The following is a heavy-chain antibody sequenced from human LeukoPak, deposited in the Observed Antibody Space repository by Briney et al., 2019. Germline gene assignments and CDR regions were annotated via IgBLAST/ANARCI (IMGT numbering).Heavy chain of an antibody. CDR2: IAFDGSNK. J-gene: IGHJ4*02. Sequence: GGSLRLSCAASGFTFMTYAMHWFRQAPGKGLEWVAVIAFDGSNKYSADSVKGRFTISRDNSKRTLFLQMNSLRAEDTAFYYCAKAELGVDTFFDYWGQGTLVTVSS. CDR3: AKAELGVDTFFDY. D-gene: IGHD3-3*01. CDR1: GFTFMTYA. V-gene: IGHV3-30-3*01.